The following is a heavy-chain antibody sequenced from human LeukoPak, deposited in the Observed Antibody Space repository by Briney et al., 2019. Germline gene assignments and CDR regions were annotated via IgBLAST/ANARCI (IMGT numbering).Heavy chain of an antibody. D-gene: IGHD1-26*01. Sequence: PGGSLRLSCAASGFTFSSYAMSWVRQAPGKGLEWVSSISGSGGSTYYADSVKGRFTISRDNSKNTLYLQMNSLRAEDTAVYYCAKDRREVGAIMGAFDIWGQGTMVTVSS. CDR1: GFTFSSYA. V-gene: IGHV3-23*01. J-gene: IGHJ3*02. CDR3: AKDRREVGAIMGAFDI. CDR2: ISGSGGST.